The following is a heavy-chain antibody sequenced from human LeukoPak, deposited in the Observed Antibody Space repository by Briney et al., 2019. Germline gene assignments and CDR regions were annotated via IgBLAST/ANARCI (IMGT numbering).Heavy chain of an antibody. D-gene: IGHD3-22*01. CDR1: GYTVTGYY. CDR2: INPNSGGT. CDR3: ARDFSSGYYGAFDI. Sequence: ASVKVSCKASGYTVTGYYMHWVRRAPGQGLEWMGWINPNSGGTNYAQKFQGRDTMTRDTSISTAYMELSRLRSDDTAVYYCARDFSSGYYGAFDIWGQGTMVTVSS. V-gene: IGHV1-2*02. J-gene: IGHJ3*02.